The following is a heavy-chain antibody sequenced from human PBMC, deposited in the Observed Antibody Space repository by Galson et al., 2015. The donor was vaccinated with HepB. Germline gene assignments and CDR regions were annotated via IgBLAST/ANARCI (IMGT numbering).Heavy chain of an antibody. J-gene: IGHJ4*02. CDR1: GGSISSYY. D-gene: IGHD5-18*01. CDR2: IYYSGST. Sequence: ETLSLTCTVSGGSISSYYWSWIRQPPGKGLEWIGYIYYSGSTNYNPSLKSRVTISVDTSKNQFSLKLSSVTAADTAVYYCARGGSGYSYGWDYWGQGTLVTVSS. CDR3: ARGGSGYSYGWDY. V-gene: IGHV4-59*01.